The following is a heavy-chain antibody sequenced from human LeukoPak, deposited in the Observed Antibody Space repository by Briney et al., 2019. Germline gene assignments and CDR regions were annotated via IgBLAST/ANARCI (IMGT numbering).Heavy chain of an antibody. CDR1: GGSISSYY. CDR2: IYTSGST. D-gene: IGHD5-24*01. J-gene: IGHJ4*02. V-gene: IGHV4-4*09. Sequence: SETLSLTCTVSGGSISSYYWSWIRQPPGKGLEWIGYIYTSGSTNYNPSLKSRVTISVDTSKNQFSLKLSSLTAADTAVYYCARLRDGYSLDYWGQGTLVTVSS. CDR3: ARLRDGYSLDY.